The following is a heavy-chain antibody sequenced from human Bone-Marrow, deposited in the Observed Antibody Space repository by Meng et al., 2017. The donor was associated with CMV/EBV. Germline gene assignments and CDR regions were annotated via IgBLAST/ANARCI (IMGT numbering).Heavy chain of an antibody. J-gene: IGHJ4*02. CDR3: ACQNPRILTGSG. V-gene: IGHV3-21*01. CDR2: ISTSSSSI. Sequence: GESLKISCAASGFTFSSYSMNWVRQTPGKGLEWVSSISTSSSSIYYADSVKGRFTISRDNAKNSLYLQMNSLRAEDTAVYYCACQNPRILTGSGWGQGTLVTVSS. CDR1: GFTFSSYS. D-gene: IGHD3-9*01.